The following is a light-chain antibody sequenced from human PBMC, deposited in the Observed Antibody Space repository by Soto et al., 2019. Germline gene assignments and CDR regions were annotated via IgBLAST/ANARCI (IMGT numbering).Light chain of an antibody. Sequence: QSVLTQPPSVSGAPGQRVTISCTGSSSNIGAGYDVHWYQQHPGKAPKLMIFEVSYRPSGVSNRFSGSKSGNTASLTISGLQAEDEADYYCSSYTGSSINTVVFGGGTKLTVL. CDR1: SSNIGAGYD. CDR2: EVS. J-gene: IGLJ2*01. V-gene: IGLV2-14*01. CDR3: SSYTGSSINTVV.